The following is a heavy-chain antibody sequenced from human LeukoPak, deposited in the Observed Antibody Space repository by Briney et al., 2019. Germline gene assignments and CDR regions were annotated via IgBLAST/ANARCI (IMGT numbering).Heavy chain of an antibody. D-gene: IGHD3-22*01. Sequence: GGSLRLSCAASGFTFSSYSMNWVRQAPGKGPEWVSSITNNNYINYADSVKGRFTIFRDNAKKSLYLQMNSLRAEDTAVYYCARDSYYYDSSGYSGLYWGQGTLVTVSS. J-gene: IGHJ4*02. CDR3: ARDSYYYDSSGYSGLY. CDR2: ITNNNYI. V-gene: IGHV3-21*01. CDR1: GFTFSSYS.